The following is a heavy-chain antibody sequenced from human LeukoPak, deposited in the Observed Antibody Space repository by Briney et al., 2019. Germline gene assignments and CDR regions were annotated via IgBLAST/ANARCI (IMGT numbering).Heavy chain of an antibody. CDR2: ISPSSNYI. V-gene: IGHV3-21*01. CDR3: ARDLRHPVGGTSY. Sequence: GGTLRLSCAASGFTFSSYSMNWVRQAPGKGLEWVSSISPSSNYIYYADSVKGRFTISRDNAKTSLYLQMNSLRAEDTAVYYCARDLRHPVGGTSYWGQGTLVTVSS. J-gene: IGHJ4*02. D-gene: IGHD4-23*01. CDR1: GFTFSSYS.